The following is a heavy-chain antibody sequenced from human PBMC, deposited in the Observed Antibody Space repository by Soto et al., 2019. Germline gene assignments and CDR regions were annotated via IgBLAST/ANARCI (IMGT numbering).Heavy chain of an antibody. Sequence: QVQLVESGGGVVQPGRSLRLSCAASGFTFSSYAMHWVRQAPGKGLEWVAVISYDGSNKYYAHSVKGRFTISRDNSKNTLYLKMNSLRAEDTAVYYCARVAVEMATIHVFDYWGQGTLVTVSS. J-gene: IGHJ4*02. CDR1: GFTFSSYA. D-gene: IGHD5-12*01. CDR3: ARVAVEMATIHVFDY. V-gene: IGHV3-30-3*01. CDR2: ISYDGSNK.